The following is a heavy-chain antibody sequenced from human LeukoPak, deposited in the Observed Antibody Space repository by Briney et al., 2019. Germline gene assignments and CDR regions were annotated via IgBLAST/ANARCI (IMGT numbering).Heavy chain of an antibody. CDR1: GGSFSGYY. D-gene: IGHD3-16*02. CDR2: INHSGST. V-gene: IGHV4-34*01. Sequence: SETLSLTCAAYGGSFSGYYWSWIRQPPGKGLEWIGEINHSGSTNYNPSLKSRVTISVDTSKNQFSLKLSSVTAADTAVYYCARGRDDYVWGSYRYTGPVYFDYWGQGTLVTVSS. J-gene: IGHJ4*02. CDR3: ARGRDDYVWGSYRYTGPVYFDY.